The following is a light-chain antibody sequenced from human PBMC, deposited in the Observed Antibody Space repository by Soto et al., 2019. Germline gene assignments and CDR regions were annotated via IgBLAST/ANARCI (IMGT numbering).Light chain of an antibody. CDR1: QSVSSD. V-gene: IGKV3-15*01. Sequence: VVTQSPATLSVFPGETATLSCRASQSVSSDLAWYQQRPGQAPRLLIYGASTRATGIPARFRGSGSGTEFRLTIGSLQSEDFATYYCQQYNTWHPKMACGRGTKVEIK. J-gene: IGKJ1*01. CDR2: GAS. CDR3: QQYNTWHPKMA.